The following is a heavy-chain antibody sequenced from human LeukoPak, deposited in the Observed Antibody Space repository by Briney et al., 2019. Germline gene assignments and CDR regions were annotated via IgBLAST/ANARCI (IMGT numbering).Heavy chain of an antibody. V-gene: IGHV4-59*08. J-gene: IGHJ4*02. CDR3: ASTQGYYYPR. CDR2: IYYSGST. D-gene: IGHD3-10*01. CDR1: GGSISRYY. Sequence: SETLSLTCTVSGGSISRYYWSWIRQPPGKGLEWIGYIYYSGSTNYNPSLKSRVTISVDTSKNQFSLKLSSVTAADTAVYYCASTQGYYYPRWGQGTLVTVVS.